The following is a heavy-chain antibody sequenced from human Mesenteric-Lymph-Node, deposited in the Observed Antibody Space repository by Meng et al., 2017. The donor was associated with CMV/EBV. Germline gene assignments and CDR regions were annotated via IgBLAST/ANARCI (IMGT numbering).Heavy chain of an antibody. CDR3: ASGGLYSNYPFHFDY. V-gene: IGHV3-23*01. J-gene: IGHJ4*02. D-gene: IGHD4-11*01. CDR2: ISSSGGST. CDR1: GFTFSTYA. Sequence: GGSLRLSCAASGFTFSTYAMTWVRQAPGKGLEWVSAISSSGGSTYYADSVKGRFTISRDNAKNTLYLQMNSLRAEDAAIYYCASGGLYSNYPFHFDYWGPGTLVTVSS.